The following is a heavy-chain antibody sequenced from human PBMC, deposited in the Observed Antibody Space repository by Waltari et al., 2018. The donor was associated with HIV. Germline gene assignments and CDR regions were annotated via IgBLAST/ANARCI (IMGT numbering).Heavy chain of an antibody. Sequence: VQLQESGPGRVKHSETLSLTCTVSGGSFSTSYWSWSRSPPGKGLEWMGYIYYNGGTKYNPSLKNRVTITIDTSKTQFSLELSSVTTADTAIYYCARDFYGSGIGLSRGRRYFDPWGQGALVTVSS. CDR3: ARDFYGSGIGLSRGRRYFDP. CDR1: GGSFSTSY. J-gene: IGHJ5*02. D-gene: IGHD3-10*01. CDR2: IYYNGGT. V-gene: IGHV4-59*01.